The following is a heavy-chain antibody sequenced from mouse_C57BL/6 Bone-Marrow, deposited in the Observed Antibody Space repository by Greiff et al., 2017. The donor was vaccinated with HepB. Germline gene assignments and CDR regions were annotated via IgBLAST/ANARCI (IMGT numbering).Heavy chain of an antibody. V-gene: IGHV1-52*01. J-gene: IGHJ2*01. D-gene: IGHD1-1*01. Sequence: QVQLQQSGAELVRPGSSVKLSCKASGYTFTSYWMHWVKQRPIHGLEWIGNIDPSDSETHYNQKFKDKATLTVDQSTSTAYMQLSSLTSEYSAVYYCARWGLLRGYFDYWGQGTTLTVSS. CDR2: IDPSDSET. CDR3: ARWGLLRGYFDY. CDR1: GYTFTSYW.